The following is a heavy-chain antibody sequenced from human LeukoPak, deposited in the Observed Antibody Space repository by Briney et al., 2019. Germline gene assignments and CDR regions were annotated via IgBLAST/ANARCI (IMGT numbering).Heavy chain of an antibody. Sequence: SETLSLTCNVSGGSICSYYWSWIRQPAGKGLEWIGRINTSGTSNYNPSLKSRVTMSVDTSKNQFSLKLSSVTAADTAVYYCAREGFGELGYFDYWGQGTLVTVSS. J-gene: IGHJ4*02. CDR2: INTSGTS. CDR1: GGSICSYY. V-gene: IGHV4-4*07. CDR3: AREGFGELGYFDY. D-gene: IGHD3-10*01.